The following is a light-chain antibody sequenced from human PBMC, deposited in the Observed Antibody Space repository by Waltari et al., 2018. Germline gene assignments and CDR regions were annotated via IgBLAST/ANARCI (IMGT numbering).Light chain of an antibody. CDR2: DAS. V-gene: IGKV3-11*01. CDR1: QSIVDA. CDR3: QQRRNWPLS. J-gene: IGKJ5*01. Sequence: MLTQSPATLSLSPGDRAALSCRASQSIVDAIAWYQQRPGQTPRLLIYDASNRAPGIPARFSGSGSGTDFTLTISSLEPEDFAVYYCQQRRNWPLSFGQGTRLEIK.